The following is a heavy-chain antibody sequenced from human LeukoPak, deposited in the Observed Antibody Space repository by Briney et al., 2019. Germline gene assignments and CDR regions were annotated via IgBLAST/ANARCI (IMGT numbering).Heavy chain of an antibody. CDR2: ISYDGSNK. V-gene: IGHV3-30*04. J-gene: IGHJ3*02. CDR1: GFTFSSYA. D-gene: IGHD3-10*01. Sequence: GRSLRLSCAASGFTFSSYAMHWVRQAPGKGLEWVALISYDGSNKYYIDSVKGRFTISRDNFKNTLYLQMNSLRAEDTAVYYCARGVTRDAFDIWGQGTMVTVSS. CDR3: ARGVTRDAFDI.